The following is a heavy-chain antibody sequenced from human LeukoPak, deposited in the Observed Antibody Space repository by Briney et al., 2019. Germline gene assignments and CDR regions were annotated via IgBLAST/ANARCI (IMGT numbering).Heavy chain of an antibody. D-gene: IGHD2-15*01. CDR3: AKQMVERPHYYYVDV. CDR1: GFIFSSFV. CDR2: IQDDESNK. V-gene: IGHV3-30*02. Sequence: GGSLRLSCAASGFIFSSFVMHGVRQAPGKGLEWVAFIQDDESNKFYADSVKGRFTISRDNSKNTLFLQMNSLRPEDTAPYYCAKQMVERPHYYYVDVWGKGTTVTVSS. J-gene: IGHJ6*03.